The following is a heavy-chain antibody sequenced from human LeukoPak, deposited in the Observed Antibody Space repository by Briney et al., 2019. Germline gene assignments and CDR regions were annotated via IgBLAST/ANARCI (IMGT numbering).Heavy chain of an antibody. CDR2: INQDGTEK. CDR1: GFTFSSYW. V-gene: IGHV3-7*03. CDR3: AREIVGTHKSRFDP. D-gene: IGHD1-26*01. Sequence: PGGSLRLSCAASGFTFSSYWMSWVRQAPGEGLEWVAKINQDGTEKAYVDSVRGRFTISRDNAKNSLFLQMNSLRAEDTAVYYCAREIVGTHKSRFDPWGQGTLVTVSS. J-gene: IGHJ5*02.